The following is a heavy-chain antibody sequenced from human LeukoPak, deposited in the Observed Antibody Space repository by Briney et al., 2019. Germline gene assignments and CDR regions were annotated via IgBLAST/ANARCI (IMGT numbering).Heavy chain of an antibody. V-gene: IGHV3-48*04. D-gene: IGHD3-22*01. CDR2: ISSSSSTI. CDR1: GFSFNSYT. CDR3: ARARGGYDSSFYFDY. Sequence: GGSLRLSCVASGFSFNSYTMNWVRQAPGKGLEWVSYISSSSSTIYYADSVKGRFTISRDNAKNSLYLQMNSLRAEDTAVYYCARARGGYDSSFYFDYWGQGTLVTVSS. J-gene: IGHJ4*02.